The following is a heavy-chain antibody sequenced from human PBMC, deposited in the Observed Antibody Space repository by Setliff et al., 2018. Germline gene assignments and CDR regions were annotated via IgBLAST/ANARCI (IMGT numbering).Heavy chain of an antibody. CDR3: ARDKVFVGATNVWWRPSFDY. Sequence: ASVKVSCKASGYTFTNYGFSWVRQAPGQGLEWTGWISTYNGNTDYAQNLQGRATMTADTSTSTAYMELRSLRSDDTAMYYCARDKVFVGATNVWWRPSFDYWGQGTLVTVSS. D-gene: IGHD1-26*01. CDR2: ISTYNGNT. J-gene: IGHJ4*02. CDR1: GYTFTNYG. V-gene: IGHV1-18*01.